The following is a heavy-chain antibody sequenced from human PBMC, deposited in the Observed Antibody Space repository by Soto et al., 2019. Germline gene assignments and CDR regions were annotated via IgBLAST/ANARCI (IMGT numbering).Heavy chain of an antibody. CDR1: GFTFSSYG. V-gene: IGHV3-33*01. CDR2: IWYDGSNK. J-gene: IGHJ4*02. CDR3: ARDLGLLYLGY. Sequence: QVQLVESGGGVVQPGRSLRLSCAASGFTFSSYGMHWVRQAPGKGLEWVAVIWYDGSNKYYADSVKGRFTISRDNSKNTLYLQMNSLRAEDTAVYYCARDLGLLYLGYWGQGTLVTVSS. D-gene: IGHD2-15*01.